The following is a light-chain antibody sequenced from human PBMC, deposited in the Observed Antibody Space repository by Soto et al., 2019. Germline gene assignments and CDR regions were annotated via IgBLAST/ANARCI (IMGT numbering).Light chain of an antibody. V-gene: IGLV2-14*01. Sequence: QSVLTQPASVSGSPGQSITISCTGTSSDVGGYKYVSWYQQHPGKAPKLMIYEVSNRPSGVSNRFSGSKSGNTASLTISGLQAEDEADYYCSSYTTSSTHWVFGGGTKLTAL. J-gene: IGLJ3*02. CDR3: SSYTTSSTHWV. CDR2: EVS. CDR1: SSDVGGYKY.